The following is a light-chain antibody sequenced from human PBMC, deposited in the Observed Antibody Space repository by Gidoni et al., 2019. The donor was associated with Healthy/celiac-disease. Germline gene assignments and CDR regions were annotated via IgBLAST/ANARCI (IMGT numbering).Light chain of an antibody. J-gene: IGKJ4*01. CDR3: QQRSNWLLT. CDR2: DAS. Sequence: EVVLTQSPATLSLSPGERATLSCRASQSVSSYLAWYQQKPGQAPRLLIYDASNRATGIPARFSGRGSATDFTLTISSLEPADFAVYYCQQRSNWLLTFGGGTKVEIK. V-gene: IGKV3-11*01. CDR1: QSVSSY.